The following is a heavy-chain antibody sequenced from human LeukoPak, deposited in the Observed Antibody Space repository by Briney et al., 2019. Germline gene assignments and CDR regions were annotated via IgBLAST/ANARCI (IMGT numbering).Heavy chain of an antibody. CDR3: PRAVAGHPD. CDR1: GVPFSNYY. CDR2: INHSGYT. J-gene: IGHJ4*02. Sequence: SETLSLTCAVSGVPFSNYYWSWVRQSPRQGLEWIGEINHSGYTNYNPSLKSRVTMSIDTTRNQFSLMLTSVTAADTGVYYCPRAVAGHPDWGQGTLVTVSS. D-gene: IGHD5-12*01. V-gene: IGHV4-34*01.